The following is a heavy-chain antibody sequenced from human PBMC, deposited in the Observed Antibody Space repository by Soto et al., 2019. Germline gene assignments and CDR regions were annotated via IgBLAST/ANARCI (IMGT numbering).Heavy chain of an antibody. Sequence: SETLSLTCAVSGGSISGTTYSWSWIRQPPGKGLEWIGYIYDSGNTYYNPSLKSQFSTSVDRSKNQFSLKLSSVTAADTAVYYCARGQGAAAGHSNFDYWGQGALVTVSS. CDR1: GGSISGTTYS. CDR3: ARGQGAAAGHSNFDY. CDR2: IYDSGNT. D-gene: IGHD6-13*01. V-gene: IGHV4-30-2*01. J-gene: IGHJ4*02.